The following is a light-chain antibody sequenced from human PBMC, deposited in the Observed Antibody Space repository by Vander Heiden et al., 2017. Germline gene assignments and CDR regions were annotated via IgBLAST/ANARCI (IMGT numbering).Light chain of an antibody. CDR3: AAWYDSLNGVV. V-gene: IGLV1-44*01. CDR1: SSNIGSNT. CDR2: SNN. J-gene: IGLJ2*01. Sequence: QSVLTQPPSASGPPGQRVTITCSGRSSNIGSNTVNWYQQLPGTAPKLLLFSNNQRPSGVPDRFSGSKSGTSASLAISGLQSEDEADYYCAAWYDSLNGVVFGGGTKLTVL.